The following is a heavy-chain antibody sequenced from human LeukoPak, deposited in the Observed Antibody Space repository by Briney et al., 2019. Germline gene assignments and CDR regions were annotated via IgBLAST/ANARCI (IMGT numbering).Heavy chain of an antibody. D-gene: IGHD3-3*01. J-gene: IGHJ3*02. CDR3: AKWHYDFWSGSPGDAFDI. CDR2: ISGSGGST. V-gene: IGHV3-23*01. CDR1: GFTFSSYA. Sequence: GGSLRLSCAASGFTFSSYAMSWVRQAPGKGLEWVSAISGSGGSTYYADSVKGRFTISRDNSKNTLYLQMNSLRAEDTAVYYCAKWHYDFWSGSPGDAFDIWGQGTMVTVSS.